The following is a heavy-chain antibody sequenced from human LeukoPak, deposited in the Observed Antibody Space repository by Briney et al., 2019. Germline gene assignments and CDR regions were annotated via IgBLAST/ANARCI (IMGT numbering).Heavy chain of an antibody. CDR3: AGRRVFSVARALDY. D-gene: IGHD2-15*01. CDR2: ISGTTNTI. V-gene: IGHV3-48*04. J-gene: IGHJ4*02. CDR1: GFTFSSFT. Sequence: GGSLRLSCAASGFTFSSFTMTWVRQAPGKGLEWVSSISGTTNTIYYADSVKGRFTISRDNANNSVSLQMNSLRPEDTAVYYCAGRRVFSVARALDYWGQGTLVTVSS.